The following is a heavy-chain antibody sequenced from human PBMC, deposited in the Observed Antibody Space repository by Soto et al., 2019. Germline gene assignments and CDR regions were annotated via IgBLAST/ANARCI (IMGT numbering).Heavy chain of an antibody. Sequence: GSLRLSCSASGFTFSSYAMHWVRQAPGKGLEYVSAISSNGGSTCYADSVKGRFTISRDNSKNTLYLQMSSLRAEDTAVYYCVKLAVTVSPFDYWGQGTLVTVSS. D-gene: IGHD2-21*02. J-gene: IGHJ4*02. CDR1: GFTFSSYA. V-gene: IGHV3-64D*06. CDR3: VKLAVTVSPFDY. CDR2: ISSNGGST.